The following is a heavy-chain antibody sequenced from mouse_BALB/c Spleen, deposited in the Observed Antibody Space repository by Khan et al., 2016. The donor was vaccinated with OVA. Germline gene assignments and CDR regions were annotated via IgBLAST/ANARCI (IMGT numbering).Heavy chain of an antibody. D-gene: IGHD1-1*02. J-gene: IGHJ3*01. CDR1: GYTFTSYW. V-gene: IGHV1S22*01. CDR2: IYPGSGST. Sequence: LQQPGSELVRPGASVKLSCKASGYTFTSYWMHWVKQRPGQGLEWIGDIYPGSGSTNYDEKLQSKATLTVDTSSSTASMQRSSLTSEDSAVYYCTIWSYWFAYWGQGTLVTVSA. CDR3: TIWSYWFAY.